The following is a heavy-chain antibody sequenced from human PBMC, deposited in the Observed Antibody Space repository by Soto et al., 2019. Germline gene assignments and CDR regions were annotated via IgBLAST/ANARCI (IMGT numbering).Heavy chain of an antibody. V-gene: IGHV2-5*02. CDR3: VHRRPVDETGMGFDF. CDR2: VYWDDDK. CDR1: GFSLNSRGVG. Sequence: QITLRESGPALVKPTQTLTLTCTFSGFSLNSRGVGVGWVRQPPGKALEWLAIVYWDDDKRYRPSLRSRLSIGKDTPKNQVVLTLTNTDPVDTATYYCVHRRPVDETGMGFDFWGQGSLVTVSS. J-gene: IGHJ4*02. D-gene: IGHD3-9*01.